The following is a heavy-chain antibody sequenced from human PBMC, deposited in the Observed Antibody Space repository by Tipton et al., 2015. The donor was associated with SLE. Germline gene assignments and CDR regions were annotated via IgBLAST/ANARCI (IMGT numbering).Heavy chain of an antibody. J-gene: IGHJ5*02. CDR2: IRSKANSYAT. Sequence: SLRLSCAASGFTFSGSAMHWVRQASGKGLEWVGRIRSKANSYATAYAASVKGRFTISRDDSKNTAYLQMNSLKTGDTAVFYCTSELGAWGLGSLVTVSA. CDR3: TSELGA. CDR1: GFTFSGSA. D-gene: IGHD3-16*01. V-gene: IGHV3-73*01.